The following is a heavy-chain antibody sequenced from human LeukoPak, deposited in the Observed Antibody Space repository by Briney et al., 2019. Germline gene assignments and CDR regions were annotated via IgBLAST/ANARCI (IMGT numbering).Heavy chain of an antibody. CDR3: ARGGDSSGWPFDY. CDR1: GFTFSSYG. Sequence: PGRSLRLSYAASGFTFSSYGMHWVRQAPGKGLEWVSSISSSSSYIYYADSVKGRFTISRDNAKNSLYLQMNSLRAEDTAVYYCARGGDSSGWPFDYWGQGTLVTVSS. D-gene: IGHD6-19*01. J-gene: IGHJ4*02. V-gene: IGHV3-21*01. CDR2: ISSSSSYI.